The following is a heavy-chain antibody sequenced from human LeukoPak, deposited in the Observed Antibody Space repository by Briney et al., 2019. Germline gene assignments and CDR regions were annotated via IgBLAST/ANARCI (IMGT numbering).Heavy chain of an antibody. Sequence: GGSLRLSCAASGFTFSSYAMHWVRQAPGKGLEWVAVISYDGSNKYYADSVKGRFTISRDNSKNTLYLQMNSLRAEDTAVYYCARGPDYYGSGGLDYWGQGTLVTVSS. CDR3: ARGPDYYGSGGLDY. CDR1: GFTFSSYA. J-gene: IGHJ4*02. CDR2: ISYDGSNK. V-gene: IGHV3-30*01. D-gene: IGHD3-10*01.